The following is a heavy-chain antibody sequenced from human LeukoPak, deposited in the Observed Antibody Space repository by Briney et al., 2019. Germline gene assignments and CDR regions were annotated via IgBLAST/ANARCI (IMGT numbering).Heavy chain of an antibody. CDR1: GFTFSSYA. V-gene: IGHV3-23*01. CDR3: AREEGLTVTTSLDY. CDR2: ISGSGGST. Sequence: GGSLRLSCAASGFTFSSYAMSWVRQAPGKGLEWVSAISGSGGSTYYADSVKGRFTISRDNSKNTLYLQMNSLRAEDTAVYYCAREEGLTVTTSLDYWGQGTLVTVSS. J-gene: IGHJ4*02. D-gene: IGHD4-11*01.